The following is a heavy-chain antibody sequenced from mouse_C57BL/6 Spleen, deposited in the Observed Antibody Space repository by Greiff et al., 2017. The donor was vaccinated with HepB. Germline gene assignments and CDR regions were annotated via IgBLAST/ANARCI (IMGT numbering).Heavy chain of an antibody. D-gene: IGHD1-1*01. J-gene: IGHJ1*03. CDR3: VRERYYYVSSYGYFDV. V-gene: IGHV10-3*01. CDR1: GFTFNTYA. Sequence: EVQLQESGGGLVQPKGSLKLSCAASGFTFNTYAMHWVRQAPGKGLDWVARIRSKSSSYATYYADSVKDRFTISRDDSQSMLYLQMNNLKTDDTAMCYCVRERYYYVSSYGYFDVWGTGTTVTVSS. CDR2: IRSKSSSYAT.